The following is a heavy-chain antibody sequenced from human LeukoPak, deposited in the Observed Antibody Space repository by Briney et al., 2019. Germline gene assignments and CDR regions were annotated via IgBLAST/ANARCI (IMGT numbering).Heavy chain of an antibody. CDR3: ANMQLVKGVFEI. V-gene: IGHV3-23*01. D-gene: IGHD6-13*01. CDR1: GFTFSSFA. J-gene: IGHJ3*02. Sequence: GGSLRLSCAASGFTFSSFAMSWVRQAPGKGLDWVSAISGGSDNTYYADSVKGRFTISRDNSKNTLDLHMSSLTADDTAVYYCANMQLVKGVFEIWGEGTRVSVSS. CDR2: ISGGSDNT.